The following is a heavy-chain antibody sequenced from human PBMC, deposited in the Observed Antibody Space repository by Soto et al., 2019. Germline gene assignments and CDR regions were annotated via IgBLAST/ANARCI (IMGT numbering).Heavy chain of an antibody. V-gene: IGHV3-74*01. D-gene: IGHD1-1*01. CDR1: GFTFSMYW. CDR2: INDDGSST. J-gene: IGHJ4*02. Sequence: PGGSLRRSCAASGFTFSMYWMHWVRQVPGKGPEWVSRINDDGSSTNYADSVKGRFTISRDNAKNTLYLQMNALRAEDTAVYYCTRGPRSTSTGTGAFWGQGTLVTVSS. CDR3: TRGPRSTSTGTGAF.